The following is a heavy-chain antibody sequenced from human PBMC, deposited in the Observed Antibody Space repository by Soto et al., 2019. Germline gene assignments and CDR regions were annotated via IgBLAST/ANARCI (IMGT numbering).Heavy chain of an antibody. CDR1: GGSISSGGYY. CDR3: ARVPYSGYDRYYFDY. CDR2: IYYSGST. Sequence: SETLSLTCTVSGGSISSGGYYWSWIRQHPGKGLEWIGYIYYSGSTYYNPSLKSRVTISVDTSKNQFSLKLSSVTAADTAVYYCARVPYSGYDRYYFDYWGQGTLVTVSS. V-gene: IGHV4-31*03. D-gene: IGHD5-12*01. J-gene: IGHJ4*02.